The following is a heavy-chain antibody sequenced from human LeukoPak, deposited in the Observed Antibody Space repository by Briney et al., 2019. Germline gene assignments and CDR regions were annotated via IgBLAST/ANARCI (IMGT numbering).Heavy chain of an antibody. D-gene: IGHD3-9*01. Sequence: GESLKISCKGSGYSFTSYWIGWVRQMPGKGLEWMGVIYPGDSDTRYSPSFQGPVTISADKSISTAYLQWSSLKASDTAIYYCARHLYDILTGYYPDYRGQGTLVTVSS. CDR1: GYSFTSYW. V-gene: IGHV5-51*01. CDR3: ARHLYDILTGYYPDY. CDR2: IYPGDSDT. J-gene: IGHJ4*02.